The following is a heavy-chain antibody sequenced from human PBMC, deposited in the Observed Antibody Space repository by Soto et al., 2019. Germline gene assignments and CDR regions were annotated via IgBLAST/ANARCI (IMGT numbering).Heavy chain of an antibody. J-gene: IGHJ5*02. V-gene: IGHV2-5*01. CDR1: GFSLSTSGVG. D-gene: IGHD1-1*01. CDR3: AHALEPRGGYNWFDP. Sequence: SGPTLVNPTQTLTLTCTFSGFSLSTSGVGVGWIRQPPGKALEWLALIYWYDYKRFSPSLKSRLTITKDTSKNQVVPTMTNMDPVDTATYYCAHALEPRGGYNWFDPWGQGTLVTVSS. CDR2: IYWYDYK.